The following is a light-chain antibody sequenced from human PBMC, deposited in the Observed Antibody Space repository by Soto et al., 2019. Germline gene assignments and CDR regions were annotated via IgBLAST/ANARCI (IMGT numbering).Light chain of an antibody. V-gene: IGKV1-12*01. CDR2: TAS. J-gene: IGKJ4*01. Sequence: DIQMTHSPSSVSASVGDRVTITCRARQGISIRLAWYQQKPGNARKLLIYTASSLQSGVPSRFSGSGSGTDFTRAISSLQPEDFANYYCQQANSFPLTVAGGTKVEIK. CDR3: QQANSFPLT. CDR1: QGISIR.